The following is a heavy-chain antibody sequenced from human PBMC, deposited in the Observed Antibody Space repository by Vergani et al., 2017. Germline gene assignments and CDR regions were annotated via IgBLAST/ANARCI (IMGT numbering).Heavy chain of an antibody. V-gene: IGHV3-49*04. Sequence: VESGGGLVQPGGSLRLSCAASGFSFGDYAMTWVRQAPGKGLEWVAFIRNKAYGGTTEYAASVKGRFTISRDDSKRLAYLQLSGLKTEDTAVYFCSRGRGYSLGYSDYWGQGTLVTVSS. CDR2: IRNKAYGGTT. D-gene: IGHD5-18*01. CDR3: SRGRGYSLGYSDY. CDR1: GFSFGDYA. J-gene: IGHJ4*02.